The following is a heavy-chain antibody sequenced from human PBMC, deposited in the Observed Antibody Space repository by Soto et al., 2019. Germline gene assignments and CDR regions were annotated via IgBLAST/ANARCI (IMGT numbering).Heavy chain of an antibody. CDR3: ARCPRFLFFPMDYYYYYMDV. V-gene: IGHV4-34*01. J-gene: IGHJ6*03. CDR2: INHSGST. Sequence: PSETMSLTCAVYGGTFSGYYWSWISKPPGKGLEWIGEINHSGSTNYNPSLKCRVTISVDTSKNQFSLKLSSVTAADTAVYYCARCPRFLFFPMDYYYYYMDVWGKGTTVTVSS. CDR1: GGTFSGYY. D-gene: IGHD3-3*01.